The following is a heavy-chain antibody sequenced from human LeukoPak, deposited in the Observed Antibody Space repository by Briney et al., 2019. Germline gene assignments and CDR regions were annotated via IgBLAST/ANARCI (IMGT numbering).Heavy chain of an antibody. CDR3: ARADGYNRDAFDI. V-gene: IGHV4-59*08. J-gene: IGHJ3*02. D-gene: IGHD5-24*01. CDR2: IYYSGST. Sequence: SETLSLTCTVSGGSISSYYWSWIRQPPGKGLEWIGYIYYSGSTNYNPSLKSRVTISVDTSKNQFSLKLSSVTAADTAVYYCARADGYNRDAFDIWGQGTMVTVSS. CDR1: GGSISSYY.